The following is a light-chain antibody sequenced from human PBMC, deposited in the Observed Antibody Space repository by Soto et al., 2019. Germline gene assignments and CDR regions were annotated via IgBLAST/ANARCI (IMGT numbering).Light chain of an antibody. J-gene: IGKJ1*01. V-gene: IGKV3-15*01. Sequence: EIVMTQSPATLSVSPGQGATLSCRASQSVSGKLAWYQHQPGQTHRLLIYDASTRATGIPARFSGSGSGTDFTLTISSLQSEDFAVYYCQQYHDRPWTLGPGTKVDIK. CDR1: QSVSGK. CDR3: QQYHDRPWT. CDR2: DAS.